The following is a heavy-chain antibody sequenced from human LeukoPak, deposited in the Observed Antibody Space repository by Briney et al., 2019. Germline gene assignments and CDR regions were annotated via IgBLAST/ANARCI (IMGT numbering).Heavy chain of an antibody. CDR1: GFTFSSYA. Sequence: GGSLRLSCAASGFTFSSYAMNWVRQAPGKGLEWVSAISGSGGNTYYADSVKGRFTISRDNSKNTLYLQMNSLRAEDTAVYYCARVSSSWYRLEGWGQGTLVTVSS. J-gene: IGHJ4*02. D-gene: IGHD6-13*01. V-gene: IGHV3-23*01. CDR3: ARVSSSWYRLEG. CDR2: ISGSGGNT.